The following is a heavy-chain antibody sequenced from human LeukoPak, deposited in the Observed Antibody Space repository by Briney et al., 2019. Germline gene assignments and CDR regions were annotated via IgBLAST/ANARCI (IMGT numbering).Heavy chain of an antibody. D-gene: IGHD3-9*01. CDR1: GFTFSSYW. CDR2: IKQDGSEK. Sequence: PGGSLRLSCAASGFTFSSYWMSWVRQAPGKGLEWVANIKQDGSEKYYVDSVKGRFTISRDNAKNSLYLQMNSLRAEDTAVYYCAREGRYYDILTGYSYYFDYWGQGTLVTVSS. J-gene: IGHJ4*02. V-gene: IGHV3-7*01. CDR3: AREGRYYDILTGYSYYFDY.